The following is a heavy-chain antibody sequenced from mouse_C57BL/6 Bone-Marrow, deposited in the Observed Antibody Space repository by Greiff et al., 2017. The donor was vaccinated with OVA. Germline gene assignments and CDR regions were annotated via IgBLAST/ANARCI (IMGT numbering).Heavy chain of an antibody. CDR1: GYTFTSYW. J-gene: IGHJ2*01. CDR2: IDPSDSYT. Sequence: VQLHQPGAELVRPGTSVKLSCKASGYTFTSYWMHWVKQRPGQGLEWIGVIDPSDSYTNYNQKFKGKATLTVDTSSSTAYMQLSSLTSEDSAVYYCARNAYWGQGTTLTVSS. V-gene: IGHV1-59*01. CDR3: ARNAY.